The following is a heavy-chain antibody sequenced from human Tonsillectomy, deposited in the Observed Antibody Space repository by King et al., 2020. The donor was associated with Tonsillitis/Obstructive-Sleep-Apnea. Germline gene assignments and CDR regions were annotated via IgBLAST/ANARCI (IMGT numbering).Heavy chain of an antibody. V-gene: IGHV4-59*08. CDR1: GGSISSYY. J-gene: IGHJ6*02. D-gene: IGHD3-22*01. Sequence: LQLQESGPGLVKPSETLSLTCTVSGGSISSYYWSWIRQPPGKGLEWIGYMYYSGSTNYNPSLKSRVTISVETSKNQFSLKVLSVTAAYTTVDYCARHPTYYYDSSGYRYGMDVWGQGTPVTVSS. CDR3: ARHPTYYYDSSGYRYGMDV. CDR2: MYYSGST.